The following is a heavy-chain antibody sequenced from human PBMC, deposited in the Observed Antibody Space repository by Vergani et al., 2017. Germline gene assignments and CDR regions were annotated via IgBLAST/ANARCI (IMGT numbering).Heavy chain of an antibody. D-gene: IGHD3-3*01. CDR1: GFTFSSYG. CDR2: IWYDGSNK. Sequence: QVQLVESGGGVVQPGRSLRLSCAASGFTFSSYGMHWVRQAPGKGLEWVAVIWYDGSNKYYADSVKGRFTISRDNSKNTLYLQMNSLRAEDTDVYYCAKEVEYYDFWSGYYPWFDPWGQGTLVTVSS. V-gene: IGHV3-33*06. CDR3: AKEVEYYDFWSGYYPWFDP. J-gene: IGHJ5*02.